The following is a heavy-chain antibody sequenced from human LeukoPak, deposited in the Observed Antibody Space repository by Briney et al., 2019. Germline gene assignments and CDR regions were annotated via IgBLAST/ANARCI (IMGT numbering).Heavy chain of an antibody. V-gene: IGHV1-46*01. J-gene: IGHJ4*02. CDR2: INPSGGST. CDR3: ARDNFKRGSSGCFDY. Sequence: ASVKVSCKASGYTFTGYYMHWVRQAPGQGLEWMGIINPSGGSTSYAQKFQGRVTMTRDTSTSTVYMELSSLRSEDTAVYYCARDNFKRGSSGCFDYWGQGTLVTVSS. CDR1: GYTFTGYY. D-gene: IGHD3-10*01.